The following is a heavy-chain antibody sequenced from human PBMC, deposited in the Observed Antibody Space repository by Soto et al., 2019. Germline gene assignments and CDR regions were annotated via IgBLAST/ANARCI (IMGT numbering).Heavy chain of an antibody. CDR1: GGSISSGGYY. Sequence: QVQLQESGPGLVKPSQTLSLTCTVSGGSISSGGYYWSWIRQHPGKGLEWIGYIYYSGSTYYNPSRKSRVTIAXVTXKXRFSLKLSSVTAADTAVYYCARDGGVTTVTNVWFDPWGQGTLVTVSS. V-gene: IGHV4-31*03. CDR2: IYYSGST. D-gene: IGHD4-17*01. CDR3: ARDGGVTTVTNVWFDP. J-gene: IGHJ5*02.